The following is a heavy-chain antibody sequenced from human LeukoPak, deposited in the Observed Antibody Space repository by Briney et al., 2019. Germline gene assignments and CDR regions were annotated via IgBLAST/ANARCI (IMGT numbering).Heavy chain of an antibody. V-gene: IGHV5-51*01. D-gene: IGHD2-8*02. Sequence: GESLKISCTGSGYSFSDYWIGWVRQMPGKGLELLGIIFPGDFDIKYSPSFQGQVTISAVRSINTAYLQWSSLKASDSAKYYCARHGLRGCTGGRCFTSFYYYGMDVWGLGTTVTVSS. CDR1: GYSFSDYW. J-gene: IGHJ6*02. CDR2: IFPGDFDI. CDR3: ARHGLRGCTGGRCFTSFYYYGMDV.